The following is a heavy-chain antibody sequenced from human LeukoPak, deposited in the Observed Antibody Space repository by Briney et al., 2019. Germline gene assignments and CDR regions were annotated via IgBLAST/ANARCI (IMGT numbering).Heavy chain of an antibody. CDR1: GYTFTNND. V-gene: IGHV1-8*01. Sequence: ASVKVSCKASGYTFTNNDINWVRQAPGQGLEWMGWMNPNTGDTGYAQKLQGRVTMTRDTSINTAYMELSSLKSDDTAVYYCARGPYYDSSGYKYYYMDVWGKGTTVTISS. CDR2: MNPNTGDT. D-gene: IGHD3-22*01. CDR3: ARGPYYDSSGYKYYYMDV. J-gene: IGHJ6*03.